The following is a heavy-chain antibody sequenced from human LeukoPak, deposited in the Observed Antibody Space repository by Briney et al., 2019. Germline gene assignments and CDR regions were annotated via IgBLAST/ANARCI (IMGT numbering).Heavy chain of an antibody. V-gene: IGHV3-30*04. CDR2: ISYDGSNK. CDR1: GFTFSSYT. CDR3: AKRLGNCSGGNCYYYYMDV. Sequence: GGSLRLSCAASGFTFSSYTMHWVRQAPGKGLEWVAVISYDGSNKYYADSVKGRFTISRDNSKNTLYLQMNSLRAEDTAVYHCAKRLGNCSGGNCYYYYMDVWGKGTTVTVSS. D-gene: IGHD2-15*01. J-gene: IGHJ6*03.